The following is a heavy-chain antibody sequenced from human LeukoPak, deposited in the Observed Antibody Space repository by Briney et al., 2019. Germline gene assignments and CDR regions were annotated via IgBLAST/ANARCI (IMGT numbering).Heavy chain of an antibody. CDR1: GFTFSNYE. CDR3: ATSRGYFFRWFQH. J-gene: IGHJ1*01. CDR2: IASNGRTI. V-gene: IGHV3-48*03. D-gene: IGHD3-22*01. Sequence: GGSLRLSCSASGFTFSNYEMNWVRQAPGKGLEWVSYIASNGRTIYYADSVKGRFTISRDNATSSLYLQMNSLGADDTAVYYCATSRGYFFRWFQHWGQGTLVTVSS.